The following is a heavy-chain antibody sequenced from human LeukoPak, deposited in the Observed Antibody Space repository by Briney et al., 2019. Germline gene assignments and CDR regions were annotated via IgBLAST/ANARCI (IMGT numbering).Heavy chain of an antibody. D-gene: IGHD3-22*01. CDR3: AKEKKYYYDSTGYPGYDY. J-gene: IGHJ4*02. V-gene: IGHV3-66*01. CDR1: GFTVSSNY. Sequence: PGGSLRLSCAASGFTVSSNYMSWVRQAPGKGLEWVSVIYSGGSTYYADSVKGRFTISRDNSKNTLYLQMNSLRAEDTAVYFCAKEKKYYYDSTGYPGYDYWGQGTLVTVSS. CDR2: IYSGGST.